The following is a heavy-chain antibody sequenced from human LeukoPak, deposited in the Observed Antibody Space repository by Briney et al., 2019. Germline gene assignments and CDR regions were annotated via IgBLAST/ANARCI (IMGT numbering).Heavy chain of an antibody. J-gene: IGHJ5*02. CDR1: GYTFTGDG. Sequence: ASVKVSCKASGYTFTGDGISWVRQAPGQGLEWMGWINTNTGNPTYAQGFTGRFVFSLDTSVSTAYLQISSLKAEDTAVYYCARVGAAAGRLGTYNWFDPWGQGTLVTVSS. CDR2: INTNTGNP. D-gene: IGHD6-13*01. V-gene: IGHV7-4-1*02. CDR3: ARVGAAAGRLGTYNWFDP.